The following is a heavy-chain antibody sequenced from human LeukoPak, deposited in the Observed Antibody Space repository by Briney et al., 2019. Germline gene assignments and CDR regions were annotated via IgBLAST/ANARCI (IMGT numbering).Heavy chain of an antibody. CDR2: VSHDGIT. Sequence: SETLSLTCTVSGGSINSALYYWAWIRQTPEHQLEWIGSVSHDGITKYSPSLGGRVSLSADTSKNAFFMEVHSVTAADSAIYYCARHTIFCSFINCSPFDPWGQGTLVTVSS. CDR3: ARHTIFCSFINCSPFDP. CDR1: GGSINSALYY. V-gene: IGHV4-39*01. D-gene: IGHD3-3*01. J-gene: IGHJ5*02.